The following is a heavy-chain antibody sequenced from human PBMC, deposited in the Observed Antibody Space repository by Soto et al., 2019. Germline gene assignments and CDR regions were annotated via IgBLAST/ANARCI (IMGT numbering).Heavy chain of an antibody. V-gene: IGHV1-18*01. CDR1: GYTFTSYG. J-gene: IGHJ2*01. D-gene: IGHD6-19*01. CDR3: ASVIVLAVAGLWYFDL. CDR2: ISAYNGNT. Sequence: ASVKVSCKASGYTFTSYGISWVRQAPGQGLEWMGWISAYNGNTNYAQKLQGRVTMTTDTSTSTAYMELRSLRSDDTAVYYCASVIVLAVAGLWYFDLWGRGTLVTVSS.